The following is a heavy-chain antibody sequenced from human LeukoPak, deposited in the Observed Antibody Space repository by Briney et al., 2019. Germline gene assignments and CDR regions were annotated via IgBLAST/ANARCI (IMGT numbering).Heavy chain of an antibody. J-gene: IGHJ4*02. V-gene: IGHV3-30*18. CDR3: VKETDEYSSSSSDY. Sequence: PGGSLRLSYAASGFTFSNYGMQWVRQAPGKGLEWVAVISYTGETKYYGDSVKGRFTISRDNSKNTLYLQMNSLRAEDTAVYYCVKETDEYSSSSSDYWGQGTLVTVSS. CDR2: ISYTGETK. CDR1: GFTFSNYG. D-gene: IGHD6-6*01.